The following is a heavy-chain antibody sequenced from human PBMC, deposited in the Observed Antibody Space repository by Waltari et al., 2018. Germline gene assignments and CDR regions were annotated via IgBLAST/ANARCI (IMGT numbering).Heavy chain of an antibody. D-gene: IGHD6-19*01. CDR2: IYSGCSST. CDR1: GFTFSSYA. J-gene: IGHJ4*02. Sequence: EVQLLESGGGLVQPGGSLRLYCAASGFTFSSYAMSWVRQAPGKGLEWVSVIYSGCSSTYYADSVKGRFTISRDNSKNTLYLQMNSLRAEDTAVYYCAKPFSSGWYRGYYFDYWGQGTLVTVSS. CDR3: AKPFSSGWYRGYYFDY. V-gene: IGHV3-23*03.